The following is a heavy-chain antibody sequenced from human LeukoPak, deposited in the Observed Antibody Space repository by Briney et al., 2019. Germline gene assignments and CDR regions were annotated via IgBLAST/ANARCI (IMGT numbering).Heavy chain of an antibody. V-gene: IGHV3-23*01. CDR3: ASSIVRGGYGDYDY. CDR1: GFTVSSDY. J-gene: IGHJ4*02. Sequence: GGSLRLSCAASGFTVSSDYMSWVRQAPGKGLEWVSAISGSGDSTYYSDSVKARFTTSRDNSRNTLYLQIHSLRAEDTAIYYCASSIVRGGYGDYDYWGQGTLVTVSS. D-gene: IGHD3-10*01. CDR2: ISGSGDST.